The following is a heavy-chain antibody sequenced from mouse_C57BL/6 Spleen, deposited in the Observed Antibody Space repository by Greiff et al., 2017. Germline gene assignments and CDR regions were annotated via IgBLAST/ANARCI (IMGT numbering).Heavy chain of an antibody. D-gene: IGHD1-1*01. V-gene: IGHV1-19*01. J-gene: IGHJ2*01. CDR1: GYTFTDYY. CDR2: INPYNGGT. CDR3: ARPPMYSYGSSSTLRENFDY. Sequence: VQLQQSGPVLVKPGASVKMSCKASGYTFTDYYMNWVKQSHGKSLEWIGVINPYNGGTSYNQKFKGKATLTVDKSSSTAYMELNSLTSEDSAVYYCARPPMYSYGSSSTLRENFDYWGQGTTLTVSS.